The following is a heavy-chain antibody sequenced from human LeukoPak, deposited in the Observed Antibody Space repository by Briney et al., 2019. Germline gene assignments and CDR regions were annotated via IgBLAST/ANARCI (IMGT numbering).Heavy chain of an antibody. CDR3: ASELTYYYDSSGYPRAFDI. CDR1: GGSISSSSYY. V-gene: IGHV4-39*07. J-gene: IGHJ3*02. Sequence: SETLSLTCTVSGGSISSSSYYWGWIRQPPGKGLEWIGSIYYSGSTYYNPSLKSRVTISVDTSKNQFSLKLSSVTAADTAVYYCASELTYYYDSSGYPRAFDIWGQGTMVTVSS. D-gene: IGHD3-22*01. CDR2: IYYSGST.